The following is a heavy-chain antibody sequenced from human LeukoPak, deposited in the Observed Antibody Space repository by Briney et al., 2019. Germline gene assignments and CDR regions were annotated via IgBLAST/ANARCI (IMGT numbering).Heavy chain of an antibody. D-gene: IGHD2-21*02. CDR1: GYTFTGYY. Sequence: ASVKVSCKASGYTFTGYYIHWVRQAPGQGLEWMGWANPNSGGTNYAQKFQGWVTMTRDTSINTAYMELNRLNPDDTAVYYCATARCGGDCFPSFDYWGQGTLVTVSS. CDR3: ATARCGGDCFPSFDY. J-gene: IGHJ4*02. CDR2: ANPNSGGT. V-gene: IGHV1-2*04.